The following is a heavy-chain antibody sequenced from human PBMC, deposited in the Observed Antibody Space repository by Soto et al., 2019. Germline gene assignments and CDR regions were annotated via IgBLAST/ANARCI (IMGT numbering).Heavy chain of an antibody. CDR3: ARRRGYSSSWYYSWFDP. D-gene: IGHD6-13*01. Sequence: LSLTCAVYGGSFSGYYWSWIRQPPGKGLEWIGEINHSGSTNYNPSLKSRVTISVDTSKNQFSLKLSSVAAADTAVYYCARRRGYSSSWYYSWFDPWGQGTLVTVSS. CDR2: INHSGST. CDR1: GGSFSGYY. V-gene: IGHV4-34*01. J-gene: IGHJ5*02.